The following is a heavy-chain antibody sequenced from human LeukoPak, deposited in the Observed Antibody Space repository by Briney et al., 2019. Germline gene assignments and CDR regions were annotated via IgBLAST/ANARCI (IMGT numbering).Heavy chain of an antibody. V-gene: IGHV1-69*13. CDR1: GGTFSSYA. CDR2: IIPIFGTA. Sequence: SVKVSCKASGGTFSSYAISWVRQAPGQGLEWMGGIIPIFGTANYAQKFQGRVTITADESTSTAYMELSSLRSEGTAVYYCARGRSPGGYQLPYRYIRYWYFDPWGRGTLVTVSS. J-gene: IGHJ2*01. CDR3: ARGRSPGGYQLPYRYIRYWYFDP. D-gene: IGHD2-2*02.